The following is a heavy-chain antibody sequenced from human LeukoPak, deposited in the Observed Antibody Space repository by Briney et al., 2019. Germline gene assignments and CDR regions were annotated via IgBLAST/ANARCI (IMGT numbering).Heavy chain of an antibody. V-gene: IGHV3-48*02. CDR3: AREPTSNYDFWSGQDYYGMDV. D-gene: IGHD3-3*01. Sequence: GGSLRLSCAASGFTFSSYSMNWVRQAPGKGLEWVSYISSSSSTIYYADSVKGRFTISRDKAKNSLYLQMNSLRDEDTAVYYCAREPTSNYDFWSGQDYYGMDVWGQGTTVTVSS. J-gene: IGHJ6*02. CDR2: ISSSSSTI. CDR1: GFTFSSYS.